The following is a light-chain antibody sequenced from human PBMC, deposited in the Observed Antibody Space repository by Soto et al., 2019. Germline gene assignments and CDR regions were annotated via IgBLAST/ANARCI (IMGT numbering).Light chain of an antibody. CDR2: GAS. V-gene: IGKV3-15*01. J-gene: IGKJ5*01. Sequence: EIVLTQSPGTLSLSPGERATLSCRASQSVSSNLAWYQQKPGQAPRLLIFGASTRATGIPARFSGSGSGTEFTLTISSLQSEDFAVYYCKQYNSWAPITFGQGTRLEI. CDR3: KQYNSWAPIT. CDR1: QSVSSN.